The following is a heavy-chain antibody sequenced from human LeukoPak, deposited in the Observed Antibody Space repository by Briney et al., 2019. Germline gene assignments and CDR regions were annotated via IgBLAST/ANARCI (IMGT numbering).Heavy chain of an antibody. Sequence: PSETLSLTCTVSGGSISGYYWSWIRQPPGKGLEWIGYIYYSGSTDYNSSLKSRVTISVDTSKDQFSLKLSSVTAADTALYYCARHEGSGWYHWFDPWGQGTLVTVSP. CDR3: ARHEGSGWYHWFDP. CDR1: GGSISGYY. CDR2: IYYSGST. J-gene: IGHJ5*02. D-gene: IGHD6-19*01. V-gene: IGHV4-59*08.